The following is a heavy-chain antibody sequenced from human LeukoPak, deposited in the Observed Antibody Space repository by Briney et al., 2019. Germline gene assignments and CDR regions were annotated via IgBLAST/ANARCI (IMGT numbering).Heavy chain of an antibody. CDR1: GDSVSSNSVT. V-gene: IGHV6-1*01. J-gene: IGHJ5*02. CDR3: ARRLTQYDCFDP. CDR2: TYYRSTWYN. D-gene: IGHD2-2*01. Sequence: SQTLSLTCALSGDSVSSNSVTWNWIRQSPSRGLEWLGRTYYRSTWYNDYAVSVRGRITVNPDTSKNQFSLHLNSATPEDTAVYYCARRLTQYDCFDPWGQGILVTVSS.